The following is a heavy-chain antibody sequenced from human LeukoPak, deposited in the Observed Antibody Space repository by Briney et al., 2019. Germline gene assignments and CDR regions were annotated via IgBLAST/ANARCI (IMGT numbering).Heavy chain of an antibody. V-gene: IGHV3-53*01. D-gene: IGHD1-26*01. CDR2: LYVNENG. CDR3: VREDLGVDY. CDR1: GPIVSTNY. J-gene: IGHJ4*02. Sequence: PGGSLRLSCAGSGPIVSTNYMSWVRQAPGKGLEWISILYVNENGYYADSVKGRFIISRDTSKNTLYLQMNSLRAEDTAMYYCVREDLGVDYWGQGTLVTVSS.